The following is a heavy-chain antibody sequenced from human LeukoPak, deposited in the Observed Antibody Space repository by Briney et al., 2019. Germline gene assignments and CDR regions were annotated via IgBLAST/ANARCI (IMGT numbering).Heavy chain of an antibody. CDR2: IWYDENIK. CDR3: VKDRRQLVEGVFDY. CDR1: GFTVSSNY. Sequence: GGSLRLSCAASGFTVSSNYMSWVRQAPGKGLEWVAVIWYDENIKYYADSVKGRFTISRDNSENTLFLQMDSLRVEDTAVYFCVKDRRQLVEGVFDYWGQGTLVTVSS. J-gene: IGHJ4*02. D-gene: IGHD6-13*01. V-gene: IGHV3-30*02.